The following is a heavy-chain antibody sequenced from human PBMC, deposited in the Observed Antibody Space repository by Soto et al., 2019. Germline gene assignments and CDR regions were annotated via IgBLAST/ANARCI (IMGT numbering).Heavy chain of an antibody. CDR1: GYSFTSYW. D-gene: IGHD2-15*01. Sequence: GESLKISCKGSGYSFTSYWIGWVRQMPGKGLEWMGIIYPGDSDTRYSPSFQGQVTISADKSISTAYLQWSSLKASDTAMYYCARHLLLGYCSGGSCDRNWFDPWGQGTLVTVSS. CDR3: ARHLLLGYCSGGSCDRNWFDP. J-gene: IGHJ5*02. CDR2: IYPGDSDT. V-gene: IGHV5-51*01.